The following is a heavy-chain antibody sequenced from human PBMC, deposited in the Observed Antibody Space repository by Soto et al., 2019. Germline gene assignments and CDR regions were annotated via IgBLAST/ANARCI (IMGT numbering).Heavy chain of an antibody. CDR3: SKDKTSSWSFDY. V-gene: IGHV3-30*18. D-gene: IGHD6-13*01. Sequence: GGSLRLSCAPSGFTFSNYYMHWVRQAPGKGLEWVALISSDGSTKYYADSVKGRFTVSRDNFKNTLYLEMNSLRAEDTAVYYCSKDKTSSWSFDYWGQGTLVTVS. CDR2: ISSDGSTK. J-gene: IGHJ4*02. CDR1: GFTFSNYY.